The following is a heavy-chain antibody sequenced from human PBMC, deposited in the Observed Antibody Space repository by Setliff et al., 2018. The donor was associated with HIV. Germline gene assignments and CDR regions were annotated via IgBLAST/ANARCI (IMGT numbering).Heavy chain of an antibody. J-gene: IGHJ6*02. CDR1: YGSVNTYSYY. CDR2: IQGNGDT. Sequence: SETLSLTCTVSYGSVNTYSYYWTWIRQSAGKWLEWIGRIQGNGDTTYNPSLKGRVTISRDTAKNEFSVKLTSVTAADTAVYYCARESPDGLDVWGQGTTVTVSS. V-gene: IGHV4-61*02. CDR3: ARESPDGLDV.